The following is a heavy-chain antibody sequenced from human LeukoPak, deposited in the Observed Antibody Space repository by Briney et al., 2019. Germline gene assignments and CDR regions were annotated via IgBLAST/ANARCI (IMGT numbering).Heavy chain of an antibody. CDR2: INPNSGGT. CDR3: AFRPPRSGYYAY. CDR1: GYTFTGYY. J-gene: IGHJ4*02. Sequence: ASVKVSCKASGYTFTGYYMHWVRQAPGQGLEWMGWINPNSGGTNYAQKFQGRVTMTRDTSISTAYMELSRLRSEDTAVYYCAFRPPRSGYYAYWGQGTLVTVSS. D-gene: IGHD3-3*01. V-gene: IGHV1-2*02.